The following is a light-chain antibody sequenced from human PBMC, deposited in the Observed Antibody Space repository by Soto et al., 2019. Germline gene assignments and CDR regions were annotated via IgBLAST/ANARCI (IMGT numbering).Light chain of an antibody. CDR1: QSLLHSYGYNY. CDR2: LGS. V-gene: IGKV2-28*01. Sequence: DIVMTQSPLSLPVTPGEPASISCRSSQSLLHSYGYNYLDWYLQKPGQSPQLLIYLGSNRASGVPERFSGSGSGTDFTLRISKVEAEDVGVYYCMQALQTPLTFGGGTKLEIK. J-gene: IGKJ4*01. CDR3: MQALQTPLT.